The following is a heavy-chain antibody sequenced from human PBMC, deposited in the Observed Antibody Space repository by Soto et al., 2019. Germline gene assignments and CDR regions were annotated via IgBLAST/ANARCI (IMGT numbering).Heavy chain of an antibody. Sequence: SETLSLTCTVSGGSITSSSYCWGWIRQPPGKGLEWIGNIYYSGSTYYNPSLKSRVTISVDTSKNQFSLKLSSVTAADTAVYYCMLGSGWKDFDYWGQGTLVTVSS. D-gene: IGHD3-22*01. CDR1: GGSITSSSYC. J-gene: IGHJ4*02. CDR2: IYYSGST. CDR3: MLGSGWKDFDY. V-gene: IGHV4-39*01.